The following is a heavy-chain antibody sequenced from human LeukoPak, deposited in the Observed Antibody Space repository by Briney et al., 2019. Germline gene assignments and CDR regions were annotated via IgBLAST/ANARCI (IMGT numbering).Heavy chain of an antibody. Sequence: GGSLRLCCAASGFTFSSYALSWVRQAPGKGLEWVSIIPSSGGNTYYADSVKGRYTISRDNSKNTLYLQMNSLRAEDTAVYFCAKDGGELLFYFDYWGQGTLVTVSS. CDR3: AKDGGELLFYFDY. V-gene: IGHV3-23*01. J-gene: IGHJ4*02. CDR2: IPSSGGNT. D-gene: IGHD1-26*01. CDR1: GFTFSSYA.